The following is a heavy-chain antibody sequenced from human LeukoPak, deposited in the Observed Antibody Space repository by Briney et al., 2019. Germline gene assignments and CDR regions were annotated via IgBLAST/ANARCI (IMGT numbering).Heavy chain of an antibody. J-gene: IGHJ4*02. CDR1: GFTFSSHS. V-gene: IGHV3-48*04. CDR2: ISISTSTI. Sequence: SGGSLRLSCAAPGFTFSSHSMHWVRQAAGKGLEWISYISISTSTIYYADSVKGRFTISRDNAKNSLFLQMNSLRAEDTAVYYCARDVFHGSGSPYFDSWGQGALVTVSS. CDR3: ARDVFHGSGSPYFDS. D-gene: IGHD3-10*01.